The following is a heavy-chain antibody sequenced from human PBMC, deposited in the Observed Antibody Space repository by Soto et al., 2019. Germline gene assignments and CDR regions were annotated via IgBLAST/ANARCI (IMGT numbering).Heavy chain of an antibody. V-gene: IGHV4-59*01. CDR3: ARLLDVGHSYGYGFDY. J-gene: IGHJ4*02. CDR1: GGSISNSY. D-gene: IGHD5-18*01. CDR2: IYHSGSS. Sequence: SETLSLTCTVSGGSISNSYWNWIRQPPGKGLEWIGFIYHSGSSNYKSSLKSRVTMSVDTSKNQFSLKLSSVTAADTAVYYCARLLDVGHSYGYGFDYWGQGTLVTVSS.